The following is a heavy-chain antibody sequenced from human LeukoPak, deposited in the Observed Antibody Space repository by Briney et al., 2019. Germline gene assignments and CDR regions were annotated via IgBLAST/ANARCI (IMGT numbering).Heavy chain of an antibody. CDR2: ISAYNGNT. V-gene: IGHV1-18*01. Sequence: ASVKVSCKASGYTFTSYGISWVRQAPGQGLEWMGWISAYNGNTNYAQKLQGRVTMTTDTSTSTAYMELRSLRSDDTAVYYCARDDGSGSGRQTPWFDPWGQGTLVTVSS. CDR1: GYTFTSYG. J-gene: IGHJ5*02. CDR3: ARDDGSGSGRQTPWFDP. D-gene: IGHD2-15*01.